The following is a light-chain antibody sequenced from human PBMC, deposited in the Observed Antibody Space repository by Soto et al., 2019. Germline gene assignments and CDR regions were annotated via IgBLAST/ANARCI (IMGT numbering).Light chain of an antibody. CDR3: QPYNNWQPWT. CDR1: QSVSSN. V-gene: IGKV3-15*01. CDR2: GAS. J-gene: IGKJ1*01. Sequence: EIVMTQSPATLSVSPGERATLSCRASQSVSSNLAWYQQKPGQAPRLLISGASTMATGVPARFSGSGSGTDFTLTINSSQSKAVAVSYGQPYNNWQPWTFGQGTKVEIK.